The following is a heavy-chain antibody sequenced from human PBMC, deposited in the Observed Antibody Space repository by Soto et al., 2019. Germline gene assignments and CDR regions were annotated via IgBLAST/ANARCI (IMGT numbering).Heavy chain of an antibody. CDR3: ARGLLWFGELLSNIDY. D-gene: IGHD3-10*01. CDR2: ISYDGSNK. V-gene: IGHV3-30*03. J-gene: IGHJ4*02. Sequence: PGGSLRLSCAASGFTFSSYGMHWVRQAPGKGLEWVAVISYDGSNKYYADSVKGRFTISRDNSKNTLYLQMNSLRAEDTAVYYCARGLLWFGELLSNIDYWGQGTLVTVSS. CDR1: GFTFSSYG.